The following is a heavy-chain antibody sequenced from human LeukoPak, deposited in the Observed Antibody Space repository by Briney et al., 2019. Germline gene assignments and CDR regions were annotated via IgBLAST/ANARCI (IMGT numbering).Heavy chain of an antibody. D-gene: IGHD2-2*01. CDR3: ARDMGYCSSTSCYPGYFQH. Sequence: GVLRLSCAASGFTFSSYSMNWVRQAPGKGLEWVSSISSSSSYIYYADSVKGRFTISRDNAKNSLYLQMNSLRAEDTAVYYCARDMGYCSSTSCYPGYFQHWGQGTLVTVSS. V-gene: IGHV3-21*01. J-gene: IGHJ1*01. CDR2: ISSSSSYI. CDR1: GFTFSSYS.